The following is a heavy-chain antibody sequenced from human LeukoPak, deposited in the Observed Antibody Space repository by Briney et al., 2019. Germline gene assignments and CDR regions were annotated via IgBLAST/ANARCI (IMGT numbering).Heavy chain of an antibody. V-gene: IGHV3-21*01. Sequence: GGSLRLSCAASGFTFSSYSMNWVRQAPGKGLEWVSSISSSSSYIYYADSVKGRFTISRDNAKNSLYLQMNSLRAEDTAVYYCARDRSSYGPEALYYYYGMDVWGQGTTVTVSS. CDR2: ISSSSSYI. CDR3: ARDRSSYGPEALYYYYGMDV. D-gene: IGHD5-18*01. J-gene: IGHJ6*02. CDR1: GFTFSSYS.